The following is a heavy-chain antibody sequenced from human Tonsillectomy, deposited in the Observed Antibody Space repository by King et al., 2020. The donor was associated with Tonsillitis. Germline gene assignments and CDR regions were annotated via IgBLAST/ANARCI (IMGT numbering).Heavy chain of an antibody. Sequence: VQLVESGGGLVKPGGSLRLSCAASGFTFSDYYMSWIRQAPGKGLEWVSYISSSGITIYYADSVKGRFTISSDDAKNSLYLQMNSLRAEDTAVYYCARERITMIVVVNDAFDIWGQGTMVTVSS. D-gene: IGHD3-22*01. CDR2: ISSSGITI. CDR3: ARERITMIVVVNDAFDI. V-gene: IGHV3-11*01. CDR1: GFTFSDYY. J-gene: IGHJ3*02.